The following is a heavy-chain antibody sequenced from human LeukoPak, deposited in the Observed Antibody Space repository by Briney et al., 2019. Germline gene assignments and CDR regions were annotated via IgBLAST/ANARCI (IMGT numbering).Heavy chain of an antibody. J-gene: IGHJ4*02. V-gene: IGHV3-21*01. CDR2: VSSSSSYI. CDR1: GFTFSSYS. Sequence: GGSLRLSCAASGFTFSSYSMNWVRQAPGKGLEWVSSVSSSSSYIYYADSVKGRFTISRDNAKNSLYLQMNSLRAEDKAVYYCARGGGSGWYPDYWGQGTLVTVSS. D-gene: IGHD6-19*01. CDR3: ARGGGSGWYPDY.